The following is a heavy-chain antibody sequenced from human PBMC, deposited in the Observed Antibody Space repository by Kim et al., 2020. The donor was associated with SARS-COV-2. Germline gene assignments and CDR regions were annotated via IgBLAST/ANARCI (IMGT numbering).Heavy chain of an antibody. Sequence: ASVKVSCKASGYTFTSYYMHWVRQAPGQGLEWMGIINPSGGSTSYAQKFQGRVTMTRDTSTSTVYMELSSLRSEDTAVYYCARDRQPTVTTGYYYGMDVWGQGTTVTVSS. V-gene: IGHV1-46*01. J-gene: IGHJ6*02. CDR1: GYTFTSYY. D-gene: IGHD4-17*01. CDR3: ARDRQPTVTTGYYYGMDV. CDR2: INPSGGST.